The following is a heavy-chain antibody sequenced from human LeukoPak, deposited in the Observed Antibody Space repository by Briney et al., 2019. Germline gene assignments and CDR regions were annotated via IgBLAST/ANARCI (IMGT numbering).Heavy chain of an antibody. CDR2: ISSSSSYI. Sequence: GGSLRLSCAASGFTFSSYSMNWVRQAPGKGLEWVSSISSSSSYIYYADSVKGRFTISRDNAKNSLYLQMNSLRAEDTAVYYCARDGYSSSWYVKQNWFDPWGQGTLVTVSS. J-gene: IGHJ5*02. D-gene: IGHD6-13*01. CDR3: ARDGYSSSWYVKQNWFDP. CDR1: GFTFSSYS. V-gene: IGHV3-21*01.